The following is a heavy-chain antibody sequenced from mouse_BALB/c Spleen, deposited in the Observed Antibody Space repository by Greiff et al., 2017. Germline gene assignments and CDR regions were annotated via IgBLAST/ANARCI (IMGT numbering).Heavy chain of an antibody. J-gene: IGHJ4*01. CDR2: INPSSGYT. V-gene: IGHV1-4*01. D-gene: IGHD6-5*01. CDR3: AREPRSDYYAMDY. Sequence: VQRVESGAELARPGASVKMSCKASGYTFTSYTMHWVKQRPGQGLEWIGYINPSSGYTNYNQKFKDKATLTADKSSSTAYMQLSSLTSEDSAVYYCAREPRSDYYAMDYWGQGTSVTVSS. CDR1: GYTFTSYT.